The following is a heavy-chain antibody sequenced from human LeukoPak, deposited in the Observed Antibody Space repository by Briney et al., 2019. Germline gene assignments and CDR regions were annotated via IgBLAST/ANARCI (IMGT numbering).Heavy chain of an antibody. D-gene: IGHD2-15*01. CDR3: ARRSNYYGMDV. CDR2: IEHSDSYT. J-gene: IGHJ6*04. Sequence: GESLMISFKGPGYSFTSCWISWVRQMPGKGLERMGRIEHSDSYTNYSPSFQRHVTISADKSISTAYLQWSSLTASDTAVYYCARRSNYYGMDVWGKGTTVTVSS. CDR1: GYSFTSCW. V-gene: IGHV5-10-1*01.